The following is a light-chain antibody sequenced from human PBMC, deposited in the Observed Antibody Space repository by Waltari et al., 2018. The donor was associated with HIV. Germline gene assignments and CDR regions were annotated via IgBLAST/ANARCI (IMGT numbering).Light chain of an antibody. Sequence: MQLTQSPSFLSASVRDRVTITCRASQDISSYLAWYQQKPGEAPKLLIYAASTLQSGVPSRFSGRGSGTEFTLTINSLQPEDFATYFCQHLNSFPITFGQGTRLEIK. CDR1: QDISSY. CDR2: AAS. CDR3: QHLNSFPIT. J-gene: IGKJ5*01. V-gene: IGKV1-9*01.